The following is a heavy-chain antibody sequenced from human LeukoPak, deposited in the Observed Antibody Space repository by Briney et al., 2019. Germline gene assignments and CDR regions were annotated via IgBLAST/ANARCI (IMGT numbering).Heavy chain of an antibody. D-gene: IGHD6-19*01. V-gene: IGHV3-20*04. Sequence: GGSLRLSCAASGFTFDDYGMSWVRQAPGKGLEWVSGINWNGGSTGYADSVKGRFTISRDNAKNSLYLQMNSLRAEDTAVYYCANPDSSGWYGPFDYWGQGTLVTVSS. CDR2: INWNGGST. CDR1: GFTFDDYG. CDR3: ANPDSSGWYGPFDY. J-gene: IGHJ4*02.